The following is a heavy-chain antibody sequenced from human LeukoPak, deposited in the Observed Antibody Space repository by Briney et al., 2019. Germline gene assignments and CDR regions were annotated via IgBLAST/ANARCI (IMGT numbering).Heavy chain of an antibody. Sequence: SETLSLTCTVSGGSISSFYWSWIRQPPGKGLECIAYIHYSGSTNYNPSLKSRVTISVDTSKNEFSLRLSSVTAADTAVYYCARHRPNYPGSGNDAFDIWGQGTMVTVSS. J-gene: IGHJ3*02. D-gene: IGHD3-10*01. CDR2: IHYSGST. CDR1: GGSISSFY. CDR3: ARHRPNYPGSGNDAFDI. V-gene: IGHV4-59*08.